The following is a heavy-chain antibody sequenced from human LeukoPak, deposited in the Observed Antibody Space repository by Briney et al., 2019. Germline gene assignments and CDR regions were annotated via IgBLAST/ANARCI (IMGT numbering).Heavy chain of an antibody. CDR2: MYHSGDT. CDR1: GYSVSSGYY. V-gene: IGHV4-38-2*02. D-gene: IGHD2-2*01. CDR3: ARSKAHLSTSWYGTWFDP. Sequence: SETLSLTCTVSGYSVSSGYYWGWIRQPPGKGLEWIGSMYHSGDTYYNPSLKSRVTISVDTSKNQLSLKLSSVTAADTAVYYCARSKAHLSTSWYGTWFDPWGQGTLVTVS. J-gene: IGHJ5*02.